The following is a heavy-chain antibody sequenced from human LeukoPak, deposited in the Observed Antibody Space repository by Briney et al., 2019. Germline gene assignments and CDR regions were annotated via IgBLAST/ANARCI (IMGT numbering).Heavy chain of an antibody. CDR1: GFTFSSYS. V-gene: IGHV3-21*01. CDR3: AKVAWAVAEGYFDY. D-gene: IGHD6-19*01. J-gene: IGHJ4*02. Sequence: GGSLRLSCAASGFTFSSYSMNWVRQAPGKGLEWVSSISSSSSYIYYADSVKGRFTISRDNAKNSLYLQMNSLRAEDTAVYYCAKVAWAVAEGYFDYWGQGTLVTVSS. CDR2: ISSSSSYI.